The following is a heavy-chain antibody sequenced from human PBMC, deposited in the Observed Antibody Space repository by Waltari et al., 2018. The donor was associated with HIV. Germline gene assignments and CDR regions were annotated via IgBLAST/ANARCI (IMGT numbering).Heavy chain of an antibody. Sequence: QVHLPQWGSGLLKPSGTLSLTCAVYGGSFSGYYWTWIRQSPGRGLEWMGEIDHTGTPTYNPSLKGRVTMSVDTSKNQFSLTLKSVTAADTAGYYCVRGFGNYGFYFDYWGQGKLVSVSS. CDR1: GGSFSGYY. V-gene: IGHV4-34*02. CDR2: IDHTGTP. J-gene: IGHJ4*02. D-gene: IGHD3-16*01. CDR3: VRGFGNYGFYFDY.